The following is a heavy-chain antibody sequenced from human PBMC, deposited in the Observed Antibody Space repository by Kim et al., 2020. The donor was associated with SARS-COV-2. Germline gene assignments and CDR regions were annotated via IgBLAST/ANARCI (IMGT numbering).Heavy chain of an antibody. J-gene: IGHJ6*02. V-gene: IGHV3-48*04. CDR3: ARDRRVRGAERYYYYYGMDV. CDR2: ISSSSSTI. Sequence: GGSLRLSCAASGFTFSSYSMNWVRQAPGKGLEWVSYISSSSSTIYYADSVKGRFTISRDNAKNSLYLQMNSLRAEDTAVYYCARDRRVRGAERYYYYYGMDVWGQGTTVTVSS. D-gene: IGHD3-10*01. CDR1: GFTFSSYS.